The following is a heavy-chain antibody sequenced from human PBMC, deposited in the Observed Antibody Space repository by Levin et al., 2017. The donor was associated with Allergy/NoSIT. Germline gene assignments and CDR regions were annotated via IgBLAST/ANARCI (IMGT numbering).Heavy chain of an antibody. CDR3: ASWAMYHYDRSAFDYFYYAMDV. Sequence: SCAASGILFSSYDMNWVRQAPGKGLEWVSSISAGGNYIYYADSVKGRFTISRDNAKNSLILQMNSLRAEDTAVYYCASWAMYHYDRSAFDYFYYAMDVWGQGTTVTVSS. D-gene: IGHD3-22*01. J-gene: IGHJ6*02. V-gene: IGHV3-21*01. CDR2: ISAGGNYI. CDR1: GILFSSYD.